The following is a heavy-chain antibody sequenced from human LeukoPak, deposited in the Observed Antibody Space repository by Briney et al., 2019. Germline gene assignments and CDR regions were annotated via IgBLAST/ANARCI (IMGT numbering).Heavy chain of an antibody. V-gene: IGHV1-18*01. CDR3: ARVEGSFYYYYYYMDV. D-gene: IGHD1-26*01. CDR1: GYTFTSHG. J-gene: IGHJ6*03. CDR2: ISAYNGST. Sequence: ASVKVSCKASGYTFTSHGISWVRQAPGHGLELVGWISAYNGSTNYAQKFQGRVSLTTDTSTNTAYMELRSLRSDDTAVYYCARVEGSFYYYYYYMDVWGKGTTVTISS.